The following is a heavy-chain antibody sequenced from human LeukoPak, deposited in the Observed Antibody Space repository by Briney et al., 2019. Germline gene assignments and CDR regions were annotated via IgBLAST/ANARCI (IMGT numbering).Heavy chain of an antibody. Sequence: ASMKVSCKTSGYTFTGYFLHWVRQAPGQGLEWMGWINPNSGGTNYAQKFQDRVTMTRDTSITTAYMELSSLRSDDTAMYYCARGNGGSPYDAFHIWGQGTMVTVSS. V-gene: IGHV1-2*02. CDR1: GYTFTGYF. CDR2: INPNSGGT. CDR3: ARGNGGSPYDAFHI. D-gene: IGHD1-26*01. J-gene: IGHJ3*02.